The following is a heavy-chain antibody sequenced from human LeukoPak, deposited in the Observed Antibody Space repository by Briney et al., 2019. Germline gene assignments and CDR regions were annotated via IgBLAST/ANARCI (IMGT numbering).Heavy chain of an antibody. CDR2: IRYDGSNK. CDR1: GFTFSSYA. CDR3: AKTILSDYGDYGGALDY. V-gene: IGHV3-30*02. J-gene: IGHJ4*02. Sequence: GGSLRLSCAASGFTFSSYAMSWVRQAPGKGLEWVAFIRYDGSNKYYADSVKGRFTISRDNSKNTVYLQMNSLRAEDTAVYYCAKTILSDYGDYGGALDYWGQGTLVTVSS. D-gene: IGHD4-17*01.